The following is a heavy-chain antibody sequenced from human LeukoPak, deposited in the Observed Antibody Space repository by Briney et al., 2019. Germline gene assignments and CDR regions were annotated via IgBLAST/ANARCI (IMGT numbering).Heavy chain of an antibody. CDR3: ATPSEVGATIGSFDY. V-gene: IGHV4-39*07. J-gene: IGHJ4*02. CDR1: GGSISSSSYY. D-gene: IGHD1-26*01. Sequence: TSETLSLTCTVSGGSISSSSYYWGWIRQPPGKGLEWIGSIYYSGSTYYNPSLKSRVTISVDTSKNQFSLKLSSVTAADTAVYYCATPSEVGATIGSFDYWGQGTLVTVSS. CDR2: IYYSGST.